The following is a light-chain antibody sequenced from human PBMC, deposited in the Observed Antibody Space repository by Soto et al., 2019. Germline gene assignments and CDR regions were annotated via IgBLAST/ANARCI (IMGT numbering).Light chain of an antibody. CDR3: QQYGSSLIT. CDR1: QSVSSSY. CDR2: GAS. V-gene: IGKV3-20*01. J-gene: IGKJ5*01. Sequence: EIVITQSPATLSVSPGERATLSCRASQSVSSSYLAWYQQKPGQAPRLLIYGASSRATGIPDRFSGSGSGTDFTLTISRLEPEDFAVYYRQQYGSSLITFGQGTRLEI.